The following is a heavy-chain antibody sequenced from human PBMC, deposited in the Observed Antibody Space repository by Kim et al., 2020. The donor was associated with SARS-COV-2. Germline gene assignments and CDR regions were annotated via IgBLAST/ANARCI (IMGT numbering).Heavy chain of an antibody. Sequence: GGSLRLSCAASGFTFSSYAMLWVRQAPGKGLEWVAVISFDGSNKYYGDAVKGRFTVSRDNSKNTLYLQMNSLRAEATAVYYCARQGVRGPTYWFDPWGQGTLVTVPS. V-gene: IGHV3-30*04. CDR2: ISFDGSNK. D-gene: IGHD3-10*01. CDR3: ARQGVRGPTYWFDP. J-gene: IGHJ5*02. CDR1: GFTFSSYA.